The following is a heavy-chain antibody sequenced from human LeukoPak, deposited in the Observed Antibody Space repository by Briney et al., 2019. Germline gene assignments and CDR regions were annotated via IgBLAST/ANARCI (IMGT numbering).Heavy chain of an antibody. CDR2: IYRNDDV. CDR1: GFALSHSGVA. J-gene: IGHJ4*02. V-gene: IGHV2-5*01. D-gene: IGHD4-17*01. Sequence: SGPTLVNPTQTLTLTCTFSGFALSHSGVAVGWIRQPPGKAPEWLALIYRNDDVRYSPSLQSRLTITKDTSKNQVVLTMTDMDPVDTATYYCSHRQNSDYGYWGQGTLVTVSS. CDR3: SHRQNSDYGY.